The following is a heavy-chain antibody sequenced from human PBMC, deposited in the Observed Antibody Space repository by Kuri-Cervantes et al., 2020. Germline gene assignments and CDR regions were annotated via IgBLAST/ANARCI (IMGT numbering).Heavy chain of an antibody. V-gene: IGHV3-30-3*01. CDR2: ISYDGSNK. J-gene: IGHJ6*02. Sequence: GESLKISCAASGFTFSSYAMHWVRQAPGKGLEWVAVISYDGSNKYYADSEKGRFTISRDNSKNTLYLQMNSLRAGDTAVYYCARVPAGGSYYYYGMDVWGQGTTVTVSS. D-gene: IGHD3-16*01. CDR1: GFTFSSYA. CDR3: ARVPAGGSYYYYGMDV.